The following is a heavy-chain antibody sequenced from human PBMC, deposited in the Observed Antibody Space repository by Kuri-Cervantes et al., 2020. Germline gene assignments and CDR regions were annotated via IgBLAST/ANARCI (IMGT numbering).Heavy chain of an antibody. V-gene: IGHV2-5*02. J-gene: IGHJ3*02. CDR2: IYWDDDK. CDR3: AHSVGPGYSSYMGAFDI. D-gene: IGHD6-13*01. CDR1: GFSLRTSGVG. Sequence: SGPTLVTPTQTLTLTCTFSGFSLRTSGVGVGWIRQPPGKALESLGLIYWDDDKRYSPSLKSRLTITKDTSKNQVVLTMTNMDPVDTATYYCAHSVGPGYSSYMGAFDIWGQGTMVTVSS.